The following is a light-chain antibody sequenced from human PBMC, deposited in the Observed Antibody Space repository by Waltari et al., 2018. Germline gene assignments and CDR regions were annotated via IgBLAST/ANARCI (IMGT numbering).Light chain of an antibody. CDR3: SLYMGSGIWV. CDR2: KGT. CDR1: SGSVSTTSY. V-gene: IGLV8-61*01. J-gene: IGLJ3*02. Sequence: QTVVTQEPSLSVSPGGTVTLTCALTSGSVSTTSYATWYQQTPGQPPRTLVYKGTSRSSGVPDRFSGSVLGNTVALIITGAQADDESNYYCSLYMGSGIWVFGGGTKLTVL.